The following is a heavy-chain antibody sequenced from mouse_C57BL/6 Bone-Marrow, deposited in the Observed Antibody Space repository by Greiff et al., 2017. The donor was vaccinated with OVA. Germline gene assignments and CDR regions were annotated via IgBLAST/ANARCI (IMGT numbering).Heavy chain of an antibody. J-gene: IGHJ3*01. CDR2: IYPGSGST. Sequence: QVHVKQPGAELVKPGASVKMSCKASGYTFTSYWITWVKQRPGQGLEWIGDIYPGSGSTNYNEKFKSKATLTVDTSSSTAYMQLSSLTSEDSAVYYCARADLLWSFAYWGQGTLVTVSA. CDR1: GYTFTSYW. CDR3: ARADLLWSFAY. V-gene: IGHV1-55*01. D-gene: IGHD2-1*01.